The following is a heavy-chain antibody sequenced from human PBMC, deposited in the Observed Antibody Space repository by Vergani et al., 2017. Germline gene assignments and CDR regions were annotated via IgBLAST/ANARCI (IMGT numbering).Heavy chain of an antibody. CDR3: ARELRVSGYDLSYYYYDGMDV. CDR2: IKQDGSEK. Sequence: EVQLVESGGGLVQPGGSLRLSCAASGFTFSSYWMSWVRQAPGKGLEWVANIKQDGSEKYYVDSVKGRFTISRDNAKNSLYLQMNSLRAEDTAVYYCARELRVSGYDLSYYYYDGMDVWGQGTTVTVSS. J-gene: IGHJ6*02. V-gene: IGHV3-7*03. CDR1: GFTFSSYW. D-gene: IGHD5-12*01.